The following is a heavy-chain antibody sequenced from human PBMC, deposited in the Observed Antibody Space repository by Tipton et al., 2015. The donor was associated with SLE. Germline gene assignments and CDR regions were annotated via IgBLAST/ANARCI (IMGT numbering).Heavy chain of an antibody. Sequence: TLSLTCTVSGGSISSHYWSWIRQPPGKGLEWIGFIYYSGSTNYNPSLKSRVTISIDTSKNQFSLKVSSVTAADTAVYYCAGETNYYDRSGLNAFDIWGQGTMVTVSS. CDR2: IYYSGST. CDR1: GGSISSHY. V-gene: IGHV4-59*11. CDR3: AGETNYYDRSGLNAFDI. J-gene: IGHJ3*02. D-gene: IGHD3-22*01.